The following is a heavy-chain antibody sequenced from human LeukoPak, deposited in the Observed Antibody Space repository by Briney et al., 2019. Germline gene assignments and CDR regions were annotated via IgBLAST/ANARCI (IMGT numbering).Heavy chain of an antibody. CDR2: IHYSGST. CDR1: GGSISSYY. CDR3: ARGPMVRGVMGRYGYYYYYMDV. Sequence: SETLSLTCTVSGGSISSYYWSWIRQPPGKGLQWIGYIHYSGSTNYNPSLKSRVTISVNMSKNQFSLRLSSVTAADTAVYYCARGPMVRGVMGRYGYYYYYMDVWGKGTTATVSS. V-gene: IGHV4-59*12. D-gene: IGHD3-10*01. J-gene: IGHJ6*03.